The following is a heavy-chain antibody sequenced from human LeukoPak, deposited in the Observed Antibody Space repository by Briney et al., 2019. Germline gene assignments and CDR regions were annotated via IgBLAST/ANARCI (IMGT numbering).Heavy chain of an antibody. CDR1: GFSLTTTGMC. D-gene: IGHD3-22*01. Sequence: SGPALVKPKQTLTLTCAFSGFSLTTTGMCVSWIRQPPGKALEWLARIDWDGDKYYSTSLKTNLTISKDTSKNQVVLIMTNVDPVDTATYYCARTTYYSKSGGYTPGYFDFWGQGTRVTVSS. CDR3: ARTTYYSKSGGYTPGYFDF. J-gene: IGHJ4*02. V-gene: IGHV2-70*11. CDR2: IDWDGDK.